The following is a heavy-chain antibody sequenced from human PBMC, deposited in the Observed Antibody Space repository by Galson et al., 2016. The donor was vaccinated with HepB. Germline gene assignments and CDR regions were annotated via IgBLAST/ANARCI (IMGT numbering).Heavy chain of an antibody. CDR3: PRSHLLGRGFGW. D-gene: IGHD3-3*01. Sequence: CAISGDSVSNNNAGWYWIRQSPSRGLECLGRTFYRSNWQNDYAESVKSRITINPDTSKNELSLHLSSVTPEETGVYYGPRSHLLGRGFGWWGPGTPVTVSS. V-gene: IGHV6-1*01. J-gene: IGHJ4*02. CDR2: TFYRSNWQN. CDR1: GDSVSNNNAG.